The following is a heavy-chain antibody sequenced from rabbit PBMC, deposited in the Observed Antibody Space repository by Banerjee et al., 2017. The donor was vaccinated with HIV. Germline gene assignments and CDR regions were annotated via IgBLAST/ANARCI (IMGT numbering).Heavy chain of an antibody. CDR2: IYAGSSTSA. CDR3: ARHSAAYAWANNL. CDR1: GFSFGDRDV. D-gene: IGHD6-1*01. J-gene: IGHJ4*01. V-gene: IGHV1S45*01. Sequence: QEQLVESGGGLVQPGGSLTLTCKASGFSFGDRDVMCWVRQAPGKGLEWIACIYAGSSTSAYYASWAKGRFTISKTSSTTVTLQMTSLTAADTATYFCARHSAAYAWANNLWGPGTLVTVS.